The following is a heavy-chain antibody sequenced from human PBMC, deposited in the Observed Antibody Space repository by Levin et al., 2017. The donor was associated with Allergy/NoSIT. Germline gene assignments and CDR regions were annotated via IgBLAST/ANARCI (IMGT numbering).Heavy chain of an antibody. V-gene: IGHV3-49*03. CDR2: IRSKAYGGTT. CDR1: GFTFGDYA. J-gene: IGHJ4*02. D-gene: IGHD2-15*01. CDR3: TRDLGYCSGGSCYGNDY. Sequence: GGSLRLSCTASGFTFGDYAMSWFRQAPGKGLEWVGFIRSKAYGGTTEYAASVKGRFTISRDDSKSIAYLQMNSLKTEDTAVYYCTRDLGYCSGGSCYGNDYWGQGTLVTVSS.